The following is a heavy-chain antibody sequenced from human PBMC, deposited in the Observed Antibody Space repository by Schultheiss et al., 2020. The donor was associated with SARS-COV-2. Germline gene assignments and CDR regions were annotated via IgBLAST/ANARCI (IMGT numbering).Heavy chain of an antibody. V-gene: IGHV4-39*01. CDR3: VRLMWGIVVVPAAMEGNY. CDR2: TYHSGST. J-gene: IGHJ4*02. Sequence: SETLSLTCAVYGGSIISNNYYWGWIRQPPGKVLEWIGSTYHSGSTYYNPSLNSRVTISVDTSKNQFSLRLSSVTAADTAVYYCVRLMWGIVVVPAAMEGNYWGQGTVVTVSS. CDR1: GGSIISNNYY. D-gene: IGHD2-2*01.